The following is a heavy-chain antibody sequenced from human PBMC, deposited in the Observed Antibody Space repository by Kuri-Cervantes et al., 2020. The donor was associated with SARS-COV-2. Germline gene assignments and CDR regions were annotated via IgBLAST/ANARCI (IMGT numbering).Heavy chain of an antibody. CDR3: AREGGGDPLVLGFGVVIHDAFDI. J-gene: IGHJ3*02. D-gene: IGHD3-3*01. CDR1: GYTLTELS. Sequence: ASVKVSCKVSGYTLTELSMHWVRQAPGKGLEWMGGFDPEDGETIYAQKFQGRVTMTEDTSTDTAYMELRSLRSDDTAVYYCAREGGGDPLVLGFGVVIHDAFDIWGQGTMVTVSS. V-gene: IGHV1-24*01. CDR2: FDPEDGET.